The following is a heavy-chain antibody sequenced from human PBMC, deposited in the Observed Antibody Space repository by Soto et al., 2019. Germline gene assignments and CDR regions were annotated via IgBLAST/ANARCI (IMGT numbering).Heavy chain of an antibody. J-gene: IGHJ4*02. Sequence: QVQLVQSGAEVKKPGSSVKVSCKASGGTFSSYAISWLRQAPGQGLEWMGGIIPIFGTANYAQKFQGRVTITADESTSTAYMEQSSLRSEDTAVYYCARESRYCSGGSCYFLPGIDYWGQGTLVTVSS. CDR1: GGTFSSYA. CDR2: IIPIFGTA. CDR3: ARESRYCSGGSCYFLPGIDY. V-gene: IGHV1-69*12. D-gene: IGHD2-15*01.